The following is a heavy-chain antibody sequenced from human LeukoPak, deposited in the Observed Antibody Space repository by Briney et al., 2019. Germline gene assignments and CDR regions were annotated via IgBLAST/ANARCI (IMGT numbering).Heavy chain of an antibody. D-gene: IGHD5-12*01. CDR1: GFTFSSYA. CDR2: ISASGGTS. V-gene: IGHV3-23*01. CDR3: AKSHSVGYRGYFDY. J-gene: IGHJ4*02. Sequence: GGSLRLSCAASGFTFSSYAMSWVRQAPGKGLEWVSVISASGGTSYYANSVKGRFTISRDNSKNTLYVQMNSLRAEDTAVYYCAKSHSVGYRGYFDYWGQGTLVTVSS.